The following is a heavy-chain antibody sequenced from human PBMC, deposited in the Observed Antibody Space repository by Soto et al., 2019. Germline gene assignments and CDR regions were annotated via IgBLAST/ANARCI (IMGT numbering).Heavy chain of an antibody. D-gene: IGHD3-10*01. V-gene: IGHV1-18*01. CDR1: GYTFTSSG. Sequence: ASVKVSCKASGYTFTSSGISWVRQAPGQGLEWMGWISAYNGNTNYAQKLQGRVTMTADTSTGTVYMELSSLSSEDTAMYYCATDTSMFRGRVAATPWFEKWGQGTMVNGS. CDR2: ISAYNGNT. J-gene: IGHJ5*02. CDR3: ATDTSMFRGRVAATPWFEK.